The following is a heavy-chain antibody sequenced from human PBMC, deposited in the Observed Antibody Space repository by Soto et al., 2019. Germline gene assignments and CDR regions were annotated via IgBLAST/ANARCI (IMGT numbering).Heavy chain of an antibody. CDR1: GDSISSGSYF. CDR3: ARETDHGDRYNFYYAMDV. Sequence: SETLSLTCTVSGDSISSGSYFWSWIRQPPGKGLEWIGYIFYRGSTNHNPSLTGRVTFSVDTPKNQFSLGLSSVTAADTAVYYCARETDHGDRYNFYYAMDVWGQGTTVTVSS. V-gene: IGHV4-61*01. D-gene: IGHD4-17*01. J-gene: IGHJ6*02. CDR2: IFYRGST.